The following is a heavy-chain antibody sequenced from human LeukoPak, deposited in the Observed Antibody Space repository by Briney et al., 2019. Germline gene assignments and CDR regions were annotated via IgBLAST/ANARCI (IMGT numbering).Heavy chain of an antibody. CDR2: MNPNSGNT. CDR3: ARGASRSFDY. Sequence: GASVKASCKASGYTFTVYDINWVRQASGQGLEWMGWMNPNSGNTGYAQRFQGRVTMTRDTSTSTAYMELSSLRSEDTAVYYCARGASRSFDYWGQGTLVTVSS. V-gene: IGHV1-8*02. CDR1: GYTFTVYD. J-gene: IGHJ4*02.